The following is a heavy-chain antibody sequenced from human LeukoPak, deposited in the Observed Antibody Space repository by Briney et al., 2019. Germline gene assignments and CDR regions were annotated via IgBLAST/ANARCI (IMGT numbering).Heavy chain of an antibody. CDR1: GGSFSGYY. D-gene: IGHD5-18*01. CDR2: INHSGST. CDR3: ARGPGYGYGFWINWFDP. V-gene: IGHV4-34*01. Sequence: SETLSLTCAVYGGSFSGYYWSWIRQPPGKGLEWIGEINHSGSTNYNPSLKSRVTISVDTSKNQFSLKLSSVTAADTAVYYCARGPGYGYGFWINWFDPWGQGTLVTVSS. J-gene: IGHJ5*02.